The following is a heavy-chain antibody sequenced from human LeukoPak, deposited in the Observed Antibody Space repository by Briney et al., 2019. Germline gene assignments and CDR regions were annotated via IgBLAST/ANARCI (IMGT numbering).Heavy chain of an antibody. CDR1: GYTLTKLS. Sequence: ASVKVSCKVSGYTLTKLSMHWVRQAPGKGLEWMGGLDPEDGETIYAQRFQGRVTMTEDTSTDTAYMELSSLRSEDTAVYYCATPLLDYDSGSYWAFDYWGQGTLVTVSS. CDR2: LDPEDGET. CDR3: ATPLLDYDSGSYWAFDY. J-gene: IGHJ4*02. D-gene: IGHD3-10*01. V-gene: IGHV1-24*01.